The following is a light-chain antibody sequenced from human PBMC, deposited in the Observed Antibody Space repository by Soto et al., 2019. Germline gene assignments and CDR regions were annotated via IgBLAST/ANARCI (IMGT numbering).Light chain of an antibody. CDR2: DAS. CDR3: QQYNTYPLT. J-gene: IGKJ4*01. V-gene: IGKV1-5*01. CDR1: QTISNW. Sequence: DIQMTQSPSTLSASVGDRVTITCRASQTISNWLAWYQQKPGKAPKVLIFDASTLDGGVPSRFSGRRSGTDFTLTISSLHPSDFASYYCQQYNTYPLTFGGGTKVEI.